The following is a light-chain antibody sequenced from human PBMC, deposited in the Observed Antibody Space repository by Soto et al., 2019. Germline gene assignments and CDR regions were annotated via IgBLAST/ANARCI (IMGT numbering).Light chain of an antibody. V-gene: IGKV3-20*01. Sequence: EIVLTQSPGTLSLSPGERATLSCRASQSVSSSYLAWYQQKPGQAPRLLIYGASSRATGIPDRFSGSGSGTDFTLTISRLDPEDSAVYYCQQCGSSAWTFGQGTKVDIK. CDR1: QSVSSSY. CDR3: QQCGSSAWT. J-gene: IGKJ1*01. CDR2: GAS.